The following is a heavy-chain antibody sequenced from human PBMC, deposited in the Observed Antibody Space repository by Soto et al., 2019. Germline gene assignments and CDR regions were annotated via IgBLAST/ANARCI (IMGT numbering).Heavy chain of an antibody. D-gene: IGHD6-6*01. CDR3: ATGSSSPDYYYYYGMDV. V-gene: IGHV1-24*01. CDR2: FDPEDGET. CDR1: GYTLTELS. Sequence: PSVKVSGKVSGYTLTELSMHWVRQAPGKGLEWMGGFDPEDGETIYAQKFQGRVTMTEDTSTDTAYMELSSLRSEDTAVYYCATGSSSPDYYYYYGMDVWGQGTTVTVSS. J-gene: IGHJ6*02.